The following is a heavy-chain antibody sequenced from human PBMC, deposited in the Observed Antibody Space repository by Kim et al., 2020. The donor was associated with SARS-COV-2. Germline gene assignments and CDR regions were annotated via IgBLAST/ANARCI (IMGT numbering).Heavy chain of an antibody. V-gene: IGHV1-18*01. J-gene: IGHJ4*02. D-gene: IGHD4-17*01. CDR1: GYTFTNNA. CDR2: ISTYTGNT. CDR3: ARANDYADRHHDY. Sequence: ASVKVSCKASGYTFTNNAISWVRQAPGQGLEWMGWISTYTGNTTYAQNFTRRVTLTTDTSTTTAYLQLSSLRSEDTALYYCARANDYADRHHDYWGQGTL.